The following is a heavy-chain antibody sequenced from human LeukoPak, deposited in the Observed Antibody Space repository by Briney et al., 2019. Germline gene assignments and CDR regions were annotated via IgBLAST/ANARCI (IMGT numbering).Heavy chain of an antibody. CDR1: GGSISSYY. Sequence: SETLSLTCTVSGGSISSYYWSRIRQPPGKGLEWIGYIYYSGSTNYNPSLKSRVTISVDTSKNQFSLKLSSVTAADTAMYYCARVSGYDWESFYDYWGQGSLVTVSS. D-gene: IGHD5-12*01. CDR3: ARVSGYDWESFYDY. J-gene: IGHJ4*02. CDR2: IYYSGST. V-gene: IGHV4-59*01.